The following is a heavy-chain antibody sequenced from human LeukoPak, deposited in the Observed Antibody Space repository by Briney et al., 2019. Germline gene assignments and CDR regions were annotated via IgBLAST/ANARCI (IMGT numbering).Heavy chain of an antibody. Sequence: SETLSLTCTVSGGSISSGGYYWSWIRQHPGKGLEWIGYIYYSGSTYYNPSLKSRVTISVDTSKNQFSLKLSSVTAADTAVYYCARGIVGALYYFDYWGQGTLVTVSS. J-gene: IGHJ4*02. D-gene: IGHD1-26*01. CDR3: ARGIVGALYYFDY. CDR1: GGSISSGGYY. CDR2: IYYSGST. V-gene: IGHV4-31*03.